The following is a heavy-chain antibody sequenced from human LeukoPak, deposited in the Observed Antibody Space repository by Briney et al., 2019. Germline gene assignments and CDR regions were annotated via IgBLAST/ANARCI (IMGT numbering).Heavy chain of an antibody. Sequence: GGSLRLSCAASGFTFSSYAMSWVRQAPGKGLEWVSAISGSGGSTHYADSVKGRFTISRDNSKNTLYLQMNSLRAEDTAVYYCAKDISTVEMATMAEYWGQGTLVTVSS. CDR3: AKDISTVEMATMAEY. D-gene: IGHD5-24*01. J-gene: IGHJ4*02. CDR1: GFTFSSYA. V-gene: IGHV3-23*01. CDR2: ISGSGGST.